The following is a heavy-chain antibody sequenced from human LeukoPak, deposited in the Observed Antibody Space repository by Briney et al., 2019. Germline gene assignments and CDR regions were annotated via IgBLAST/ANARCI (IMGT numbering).Heavy chain of an antibody. J-gene: IGHJ6*03. Sequence: SETLSLTCTVSGGSISSGDYYWSWIRQPPGKGLEWIGRIYTSGSTNYNPSLKSRVTMSVDTSKNQFSLKLSSVTAADTAVYYCARGQNDYYDSSGYYFYYYYYMDVWGKGTTVTVSS. CDR2: IYTSGST. CDR3: ARGQNDYYDSSGYYFYYYYYMDV. CDR1: GGSISSGDYY. V-gene: IGHV4-61*02. D-gene: IGHD3-22*01.